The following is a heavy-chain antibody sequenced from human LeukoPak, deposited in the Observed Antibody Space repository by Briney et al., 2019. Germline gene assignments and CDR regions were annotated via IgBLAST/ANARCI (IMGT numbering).Heavy chain of an antibody. CDR1: GFTFSSYW. CDR2: IKEDGSEK. V-gene: IGHV3-7*01. CDR3: ARDRSRCYY. Sequence: GGSLRLSCAASGFTFSSYWMSWVRQAPGQGLEWVATIKEDGSEKYYVDSVKGRFTISRDNAKNSRYLQMNSLRAEDTAVYYCARDRSRCYYWGQGTLVTVSS. J-gene: IGHJ4*02.